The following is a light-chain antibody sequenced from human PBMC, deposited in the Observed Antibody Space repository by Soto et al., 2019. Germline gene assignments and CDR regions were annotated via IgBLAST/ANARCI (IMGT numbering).Light chain of an antibody. J-gene: IGLJ1*01. CDR1: RSNIGSNT. CDR2: SNN. V-gene: IGLV1-44*01. Sequence: QSALTQPPSTSGTPGQRVTISCSGSRSNIGSNTVTWYQQLPGTAPKLLIYSNNQRPSGVPDRFSGSKSGTSASLAISGLQSEDEADYHCAAWDESLNGSYVFGTVTKVTVL. CDR3: AAWDESLNGSYV.